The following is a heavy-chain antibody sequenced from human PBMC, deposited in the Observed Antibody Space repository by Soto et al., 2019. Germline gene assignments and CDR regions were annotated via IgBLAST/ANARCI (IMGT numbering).Heavy chain of an antibody. Sequence: GAAGKVSCKASWGTPSNHGIYWVRQAPGQRLERMGGIIPIFGRTNYAQKFQGRVTITADESTSTAYMELSSLRSEDTAVYYCARSDGIPCSGGNCYPYPFNYWGQGTLVTVSS. D-gene: IGHD2-15*01. CDR2: IIPIFGRT. J-gene: IGHJ4*02. V-gene: IGHV1-69*13. CDR1: WGTPSNHG. CDR3: ARSDGIPCSGGNCYPYPFNY.